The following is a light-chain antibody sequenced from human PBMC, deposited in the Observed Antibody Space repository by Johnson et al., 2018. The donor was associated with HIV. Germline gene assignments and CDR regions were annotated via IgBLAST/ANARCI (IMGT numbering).Light chain of an antibody. V-gene: IGLV1-51*01. CDR3: GTWDSSLSAGGV. CDR2: DNN. Sequence: QSVLTQPPSVSAAPGQKVTISCSGSSSNIGNNYISWYQQLPGRAPKLLIYDNNKRPSGIPDRFSGSKYGTSATLGITGLQTGDEADYYCGTWDSSLSAGGVFGTGTKVTVL. J-gene: IGLJ1*01. CDR1: SSNIGNNY.